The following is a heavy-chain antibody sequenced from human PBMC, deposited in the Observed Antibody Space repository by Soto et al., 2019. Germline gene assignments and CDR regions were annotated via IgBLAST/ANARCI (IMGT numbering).Heavy chain of an antibody. CDR2: INPNSGGT. J-gene: IGHJ6*02. D-gene: IGHD6-19*01. CDR3: ARGSSSSIAVAGPLYYYGMDV. Sequence: QVQLVQSGAEVKKPGASVKVSCKASGYTFTGYYMHWVRQAPGQGLEWMGWINPNSGGTNYAQKLQGWVTMTRDTSISTAYMERSRLRSDDTAVYYCARGSSSSIAVAGPLYYYGMDVWGQGTTVTVSS. V-gene: IGHV1-2*04. CDR1: GYTFTGYY.